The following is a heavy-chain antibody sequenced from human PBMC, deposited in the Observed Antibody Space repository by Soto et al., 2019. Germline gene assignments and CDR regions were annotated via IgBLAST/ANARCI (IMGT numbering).Heavy chain of an antibody. J-gene: IGHJ4*02. CDR1: GFTFSNYA. Sequence: GGSLRLSCATSGFTFSNYAMSWVRQAPGKGLEWVSSISSTVGSTYYADSVKGRFTISRDNAKTSLYLQMDSLRNEDTAVYYCARFFGSGFDYWGQGTLVTVSS. CDR2: ISSTVGST. D-gene: IGHD6-19*01. CDR3: ARFFGSGFDY. V-gene: IGHV3-23*01.